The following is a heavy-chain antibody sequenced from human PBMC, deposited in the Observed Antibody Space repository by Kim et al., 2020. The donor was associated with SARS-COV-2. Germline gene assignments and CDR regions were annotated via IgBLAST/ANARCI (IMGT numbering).Heavy chain of an antibody. CDR1: GFTFSSYE. D-gene: IGHD2-2*01. J-gene: IGHJ5*01. CDR2: ISSSSSTI. CDR3: ARDRRHCNSTSCFAWYDS. Sequence: GGSLRLSCAASGFTFSSYEMNWVRQAPGKGLEWVSYISSSSSTIYYADSVKGRFTISRDNAKNSLYLQMNSLRAEDTAVYYCARDRRHCNSTSCFAWYDSWGQGTLVTVSS. V-gene: IGHV3-48*03.